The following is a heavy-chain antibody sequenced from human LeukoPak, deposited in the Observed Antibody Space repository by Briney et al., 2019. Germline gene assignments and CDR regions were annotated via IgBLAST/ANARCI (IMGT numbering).Heavy chain of an antibody. V-gene: IGHV3-53*01. Sequence: GGSLRLSCAASGFTVSTSYMSWVRQAPGKGLEWVSAIHFGGTTYYADSVKGRFTVSRDNSKNTLYLQMNSLRAEDTALYYCARDGSRWPFEYWGQGTLVTVSS. J-gene: IGHJ4*02. CDR2: IHFGGTT. CDR3: ARDGSRWPFEY. CDR1: GFTVSTSY. D-gene: IGHD4-23*01.